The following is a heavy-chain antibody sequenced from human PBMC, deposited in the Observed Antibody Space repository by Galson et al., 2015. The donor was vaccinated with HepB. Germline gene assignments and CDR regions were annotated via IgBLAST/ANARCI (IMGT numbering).Heavy chain of an antibody. CDR3: ARDLSRYDFWSKVGY. J-gene: IGHJ4*02. CDR1: GFTFSSYA. V-gene: IGHV3-30-3*01. D-gene: IGHD3-3*01. CDR2: ISYDGSNK. Sequence: SLRLSCAASGFTFSSYAMHWVRQAPGKGLEWVAVISYDGSNKYYADSVKGRFTISRDNSKNTLYLQMNSLRAEDTAVYYCARDLSRYDFWSKVGYWGQGTLVTVSS.